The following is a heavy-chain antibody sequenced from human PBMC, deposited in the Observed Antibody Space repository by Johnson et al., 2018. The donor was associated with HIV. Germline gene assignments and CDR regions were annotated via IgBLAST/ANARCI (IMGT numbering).Heavy chain of an antibody. D-gene: IGHD3-16*02. V-gene: IGHV3-13*01. CDR3: ARTEMITFGGVIVLGGAFDI. Sequence: VQLVESGGGLVQPGGSLRLSCAPSGFSVSSHDMHWVRQVRGKGLEWVAGIGSAGETYYPGSVKGRFTISRENAHNSLFLQMNSLRAEETAVYYCARTEMITFGGVIVLGGAFDIWGQGTMVTVSS. CDR2: IGSAGET. J-gene: IGHJ3*02. CDR1: GFSVSSHD.